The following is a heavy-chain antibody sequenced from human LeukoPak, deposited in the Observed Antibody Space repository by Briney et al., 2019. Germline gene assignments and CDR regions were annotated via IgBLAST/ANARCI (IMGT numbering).Heavy chain of an antibody. J-gene: IGHJ6*03. V-gene: IGHV3-30*01. Sequence: GGSLRLSCAASGFTFSSYAMHWVRQAPGKGLEWVAVISYDGSNKYYADSVKGRFTISRDNSKNTLYLQMNSLRAEDTAVYYCARDGNDFWSGAYYMDVWGKGTTVTVSS. CDR2: ISYDGSNK. CDR3: ARDGNDFWSGAYYMDV. CDR1: GFTFSSYA. D-gene: IGHD3-3*01.